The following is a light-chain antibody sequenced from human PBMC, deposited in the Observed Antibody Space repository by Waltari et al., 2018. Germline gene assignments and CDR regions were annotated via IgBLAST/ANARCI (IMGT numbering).Light chain of an antibody. CDR2: GAS. J-gene: IGKJ1*01. V-gene: IGKV3-15*01. Sequence: EIVMTQSPATLSVFPGERATLSCRASQSIRRNLAWYQHKPGQAPRLLIYGASTRATGIPARFSGSGSGTEFTLTIRSLQSKGFAVYFCQQYDNWLGTFGQGTKVEIK. CDR3: QQYDNWLGT. CDR1: QSIRRN.